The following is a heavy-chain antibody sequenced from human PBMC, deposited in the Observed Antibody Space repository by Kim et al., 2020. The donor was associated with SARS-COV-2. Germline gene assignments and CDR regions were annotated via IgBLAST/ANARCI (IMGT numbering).Heavy chain of an antibody. CDR3: ARAGAVPGGFTMDV. D-gene: IGHD6-19*01. Sequence: SETLSLTCSVSGGSISAFYWSWIRQPPGKGLEWIGFVHFGGSTNYNPSLKSRVTISEDRSNDQVSLTLTSVTAADTAVYYCARAGAVPGGFTMDVWGQGTTVTVS. CDR1: GGSISAFY. V-gene: IGHV4-59*01. CDR2: VHFGGST. J-gene: IGHJ6*02.